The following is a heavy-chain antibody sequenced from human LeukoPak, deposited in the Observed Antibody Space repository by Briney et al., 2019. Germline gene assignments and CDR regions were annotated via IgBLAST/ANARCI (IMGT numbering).Heavy chain of an antibody. J-gene: IGHJ4*02. CDR1: GGSISSSSYY. CDR3: ARLGTTVTTDY. D-gene: IGHD4-17*01. CDR2: IYYRGST. Sequence: SETLSLTCTVSGGSISSSSYYWGWIRQPPGEGLEWIGSIYYRGSTYYNPSLKSRVTISVDTSKNQFSLKLSSVTAADTAVYYCARLGTTVTTDYWDQGTLVTVSS. V-gene: IGHV4-39*01.